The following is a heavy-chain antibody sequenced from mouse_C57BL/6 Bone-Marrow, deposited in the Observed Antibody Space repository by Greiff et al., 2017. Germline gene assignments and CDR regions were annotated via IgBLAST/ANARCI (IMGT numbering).Heavy chain of an antibody. Sequence: EVMLVESGGGLVQPKGSLKLSCAASGFSFNTYAMNWVRQAPGKGLEWVARIRSKSNNYATYYADSVKDRFTISRDDSESMLYLQMNNLKTEDTAMYYCVRYGAWFAYWGQGTLVTVSA. CDR2: IRSKSNNYAT. J-gene: IGHJ3*01. CDR1: GFSFNTYA. CDR3: VRYGAWFAY. V-gene: IGHV10-1*01. D-gene: IGHD1-1*01.